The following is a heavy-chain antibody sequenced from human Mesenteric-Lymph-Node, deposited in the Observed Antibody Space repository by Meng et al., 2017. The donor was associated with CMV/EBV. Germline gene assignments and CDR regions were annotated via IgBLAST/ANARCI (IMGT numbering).Heavy chain of an antibody. CDR3: AVVGGGTYYGGPGY. CDR1: GFTFNSFA. CDR2: IKYDGSNR. J-gene: IGHJ4*02. D-gene: IGHD3-10*01. V-gene: IGHV3-30*04. Sequence: ASGFTFNSFAMPWVRQTPGKGLEWVAVIKYDGSNRYYADSVKGRFTISRDNSKNTLYLQMNSLRPEDTGVYYCAVVGGGTYYGGPGYWGQGTLVTVSS.